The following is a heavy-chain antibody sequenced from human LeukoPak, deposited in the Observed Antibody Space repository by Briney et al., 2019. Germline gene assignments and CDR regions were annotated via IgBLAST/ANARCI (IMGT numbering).Heavy chain of an antibody. J-gene: IGHJ4*02. V-gene: IGHV4-4*02. CDR3: ARRTPSSVVPASDY. D-gene: IGHD2-2*01. CDR2: IYHSGST. Sequence: SETLSLTCAVSGGSISSSNWWSWVRQPPGKGLEWIGEIYHSGSTNYNPSLKSRVTISVDRSKNQFSLKLSSVTAADTAVYYCARRTPSSVVPASDYWGQGTLVTVSS. CDR1: GGSISSSNW.